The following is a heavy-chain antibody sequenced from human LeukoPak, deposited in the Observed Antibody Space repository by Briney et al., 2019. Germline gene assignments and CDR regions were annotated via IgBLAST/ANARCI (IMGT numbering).Heavy chain of an antibody. CDR1: GGSISSSSYY. Sequence: SETLSLTCTVSGGSISSSSYYWGWIRQPPGKGLEWIGRIYTSGSTNYNPSLKSRVTISVDTSKNQFSLKPSSVTAADTAVYYCAREGDAFDIWGQGTMVTVSS. CDR3: AREGDAFDI. J-gene: IGHJ3*02. CDR2: IYTSGST. V-gene: IGHV4-61*02.